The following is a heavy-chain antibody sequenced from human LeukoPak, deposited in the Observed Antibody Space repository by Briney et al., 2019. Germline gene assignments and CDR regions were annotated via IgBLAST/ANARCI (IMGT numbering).Heavy chain of an antibody. J-gene: IGHJ6*02. V-gene: IGHV3-48*04. CDR1: GFSFSSYS. Sequence: GGSLRLSCAASGFSFSSYSMNWVRQAPGKGLEWVSYISHTGSTMSYADSVKGRFTISRDNARNSLYLQMNSLRAEDTAVYYCAVPPLSGTGSSRPLAGMDVWGQGTTVTVSS. D-gene: IGHD3-10*01. CDR3: AVPPLSGTGSSRPLAGMDV. CDR2: ISHTGSTM.